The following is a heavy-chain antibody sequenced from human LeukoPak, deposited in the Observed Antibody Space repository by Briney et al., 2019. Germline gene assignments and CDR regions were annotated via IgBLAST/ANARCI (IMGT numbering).Heavy chain of an antibody. Sequence: PGGSLRLSCTASGFTFSSHAMSWVRQAPGKGLEWVSAISGSGGSTYYADSVKGRFTISRDNSKNTLYLQMNSLRVEDTVVYYCARVAKYYYGSETYYFFEHWGQGTPVTASS. CDR2: ISGSGGST. D-gene: IGHD3-10*01. J-gene: IGHJ4*02. CDR1: GFTFSSHA. CDR3: ARVAKYYYGSETYYFFEH. V-gene: IGHV3-23*01.